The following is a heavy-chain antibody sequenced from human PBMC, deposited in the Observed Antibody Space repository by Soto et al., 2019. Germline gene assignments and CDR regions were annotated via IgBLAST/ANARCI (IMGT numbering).Heavy chain of an antibody. V-gene: IGHV1-8*01. J-gene: IGHJ4*02. D-gene: IGHD5-18*01. CDR1: GYTFTSYD. CDR2: MNPNSGNT. CDR3: ARGPKDSYGYEDY. Sequence: GASVKVSCKASGYTFTSYDIHWVRQATGQGLEWMGWMNPNSGNTDYAQMFQGRVTMTRNTSISTAYMEVGSLTYEDTAVYYCARGPKDSYGYEDYWGQGTLVTVSS.